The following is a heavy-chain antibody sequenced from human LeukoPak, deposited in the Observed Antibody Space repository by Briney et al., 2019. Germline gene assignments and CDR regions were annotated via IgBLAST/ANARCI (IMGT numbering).Heavy chain of an antibody. V-gene: IGHV3-7*03. CDR1: GFTFNRHW. J-gene: IGHJ4*02. CDR2: IKGDGSEK. CDR3: AKDFYDSSGSRYDY. Sequence: GGSLRLSCAGSGFTFNRHWMSWVRQAPGKGLEWVANIKGDGSEKYYVDSVKGRFTISRDNSKNTLFMQMNSLRAEDTAVYYCAKDFYDSSGSRYDYWGQGTLVTVSS. D-gene: IGHD3-22*01.